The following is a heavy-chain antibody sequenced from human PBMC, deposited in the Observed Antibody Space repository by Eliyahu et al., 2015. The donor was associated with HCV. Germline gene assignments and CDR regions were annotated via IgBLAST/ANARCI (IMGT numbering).Heavy chain of an antibody. D-gene: IGHD1-26*01. CDR2: IXSSGST. Sequence: QLQMQESGPGLVKSSQTLSLTCAVSGGSVTSRDFSWSWIRQPPGKGLEYIGYIXSSGSTYYNXSLNSRVTXSSDKSENQFSLRLRSXTAAXXAMYYCAKDXRGNLVNWGQGILVTVSS. V-gene: IGHV4-31*11. CDR1: GGSVTSRDFS. CDR3: AKDXRGNLVN. J-gene: IGHJ4*02.